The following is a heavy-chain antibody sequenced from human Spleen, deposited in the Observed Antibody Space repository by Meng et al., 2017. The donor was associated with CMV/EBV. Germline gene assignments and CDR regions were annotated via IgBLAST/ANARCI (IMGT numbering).Heavy chain of an antibody. V-gene: IGHV3-53*05. D-gene: IGHD1-14*01. CDR1: GFTVSPNH. J-gene: IGHJ4*02. Sequence: GESLKISCAASGFTVSPNHMSWVRQAPGKGLECVSTFYTGGNTFYADSVKGRFTISRDNSKNTLYLQMNSLRAEDTAVYYCARGIAEPVSGSTLFDYWGQGTLVTVSS. CDR2: FYTGGNT. CDR3: ARGIAEPVSGSTLFDY.